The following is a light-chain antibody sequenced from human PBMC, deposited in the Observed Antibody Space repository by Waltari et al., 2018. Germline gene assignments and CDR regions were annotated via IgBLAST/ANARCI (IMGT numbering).Light chain of an antibody. V-gene: IGLV2-11*01. CDR2: DFS. CDR1: SSDVGGYNY. J-gene: IGLJ2*01. Sequence: QSALTQPRSVSGSPGQSVTISCPGTSSDVGGYNYVSWYQQHPSKAPNLMIYDFSKRPSGVPDRFCGSKSGNTVPLPFCGRQAEDDADYYCCSYAGDDALVFGGETNLTVL. CDR3: CSYAGDDALV.